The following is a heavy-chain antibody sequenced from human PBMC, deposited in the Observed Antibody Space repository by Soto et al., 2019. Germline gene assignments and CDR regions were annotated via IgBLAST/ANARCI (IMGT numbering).Heavy chain of an antibody. CDR3: ARSRREALPAYFDY. D-gene: IGHD1-26*01. CDR1: GGTFSSYA. J-gene: IGHJ4*02. Sequence: GASVKVSCKASGGTFSSYAISWVRQALGQGLEWMGGILPIFGTANYAQKFQGRVTITADESTSTAYMELSSLRSEDTAVYYCARSRREALPAYFDYWGEGTMGTSPQ. V-gene: IGHV1-69*13. CDR2: ILPIFGTA.